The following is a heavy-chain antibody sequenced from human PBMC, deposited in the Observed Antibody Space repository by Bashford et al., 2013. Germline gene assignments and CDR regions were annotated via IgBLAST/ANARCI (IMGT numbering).Heavy chain of an antibody. V-gene: IGHV1-2*04. D-gene: IGHD3-22*01. CDR2: INPNSGGT. Sequence: ASVKVSCKASGYTFTGYYMHWVRQAPGQGLEWMGWINPNSGGTNYAQKFQGWVTMTRDTSISTAYMELSSLRSEDTAVYYCAAKHYDSSGYAFDIWGQGTMVTVSS. J-gene: IGHJ3*02. CDR1: GYTFTGYY. CDR3: AAKHYDSSGYAFDI.